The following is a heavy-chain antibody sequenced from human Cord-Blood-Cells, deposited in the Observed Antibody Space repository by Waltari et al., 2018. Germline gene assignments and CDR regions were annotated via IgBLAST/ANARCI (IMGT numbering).Heavy chain of an antibody. J-gene: IGHJ4*02. Sequence: EVQLVESGGGLVQPGRSLRLSCAASRFTFDAYAMPLARQAPGKGLEWVLGIRWNSGSIGYADSVKGRFTISRDNAKNSLYLQMNSLRAEDTALYYCAKDIRASYGPEYDYWGQGTLVTVSS. CDR1: RFTFDAYA. CDR3: AKDIRASYGPEYDY. V-gene: IGHV3-9*01. D-gene: IGHD5-18*01. CDR2: IRWNSGSI.